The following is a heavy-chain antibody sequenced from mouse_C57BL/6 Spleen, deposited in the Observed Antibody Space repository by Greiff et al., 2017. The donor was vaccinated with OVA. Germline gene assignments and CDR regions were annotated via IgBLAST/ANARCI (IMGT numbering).Heavy chain of an antibody. V-gene: IGHV3-6*01. CDR1: GYSITSGYY. Sequence: EVKLMESGPGLVKPSQSLSLTCSVTGYSITSGYYWNWIRQFPGNKLEWMGYISYDGSNNYNPSLKNRISITRDTSKNQFFLKLNSVTTEDTATYYCARAPYGSSLAYWGQGTLVTVSA. J-gene: IGHJ3*01. CDR3: ARAPYGSSLAY. CDR2: ISYDGSN. D-gene: IGHD1-1*01.